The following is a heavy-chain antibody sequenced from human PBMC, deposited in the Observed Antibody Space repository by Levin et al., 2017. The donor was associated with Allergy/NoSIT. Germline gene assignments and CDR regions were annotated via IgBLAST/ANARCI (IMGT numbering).Heavy chain of an antibody. CDR3: ASGGSYYSARADAFDI. CDR1: GGTFSSYA. D-gene: IGHD1-26*01. Sequence: SVKVSCKASGGTFSSYAISWVRQAPGQGLEWMGGIIPIFGTANYAQKFQGRVTITADESTSTAYMELSSLRSEDTAVYYCASGGSYYSARADAFDIWGQGTMVTVSS. V-gene: IGHV1-69*13. CDR2: IIPIFGTA. J-gene: IGHJ3*02.